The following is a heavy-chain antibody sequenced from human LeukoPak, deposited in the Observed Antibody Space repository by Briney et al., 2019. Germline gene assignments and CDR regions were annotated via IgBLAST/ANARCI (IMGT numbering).Heavy chain of an antibody. D-gene: IGHD5/OR15-5a*01. CDR1: GYTLTVLS. CDR3: ATASLYVYYYFDY. Sequence: ASVKVSCXVSGYTLTVLSMHWVRQAPGKGLEWMGGFDPEDGETIYAQKFRGRVTMTEDTSTDTAYMELSSLRSEDTAVYYCATASLYVYYYFDYWGQGTLVTVSS. J-gene: IGHJ4*02. V-gene: IGHV1-24*01. CDR2: FDPEDGET.